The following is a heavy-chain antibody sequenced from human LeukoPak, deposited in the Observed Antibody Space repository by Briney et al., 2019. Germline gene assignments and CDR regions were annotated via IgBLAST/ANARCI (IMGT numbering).Heavy chain of an antibody. CDR3: ARNVLLWFGEGPSYFDY. V-gene: IGHV1-46*01. J-gene: IGHJ4*02. CDR2: INPSGGST. D-gene: IGHD3-10*01. CDR1: GYTFTSYY. Sequence: GASVKVSCKASGYTFTSYYMHWVRQAPGQGLEWMGIINPSGGSTSYAQKFQGRVTMTRDMSTSTVYMELSSLRSGDTAVYYCARNVLLWFGEGPSYFDYWGQGTLVTVSS.